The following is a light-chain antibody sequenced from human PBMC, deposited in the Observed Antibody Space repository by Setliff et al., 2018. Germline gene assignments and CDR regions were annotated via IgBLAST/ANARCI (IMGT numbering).Light chain of an antibody. CDR2: DVS. V-gene: IGLV2-14*03. J-gene: IGLJ1*01. CDR1: SSDVGDYDY. Sequence: QSALTQPASVSGSPGQSITISCIGTSSDVGDYDYVSWYQHHPDEAPKLLIYDVSERPSGISDRFSASKSGNAASLTISRLQTEDEADYYCSSYTSKSAPLYVFGTGTKGTVL. CDR3: SSYTSKSAPLYV.